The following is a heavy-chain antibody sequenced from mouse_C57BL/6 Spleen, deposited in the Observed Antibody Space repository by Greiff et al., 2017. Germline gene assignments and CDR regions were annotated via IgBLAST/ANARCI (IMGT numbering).Heavy chain of an antibody. CDR3: ARGIYGSSFFAY. D-gene: IGHD1-1*01. Sequence: QVKLQQPGTELVKPGASVKLSCKASGYTFTSYWMHWVKQRPGQGLEWIGNIIPSNGGTYYNEKFTSKATLTVDKSSSTAYMQLSSLTSEDSAVYDCARGIYGSSFFAYGGQGTLVTVSA. CDR1: GYTFTSYW. V-gene: IGHV1-53*01. J-gene: IGHJ3*01. CDR2: IIPSNGGT.